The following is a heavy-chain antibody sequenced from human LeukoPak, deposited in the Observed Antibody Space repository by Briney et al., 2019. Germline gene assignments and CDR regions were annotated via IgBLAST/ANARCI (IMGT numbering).Heavy chain of an antibody. CDR1: GFTSSSYW. J-gene: IGHJ4*02. CDR3: ARDRGSSGWYEFDS. D-gene: IGHD6-19*01. Sequence: PGGSLRLSCAASGFTSSSYWMSWVRQAPGKGLEWVANIKQDGSETYYVDSVKGRFTISRDNAKNSLYLQMNSLRAEDTAVYYCARDRGSSGWYEFDSWGQGTLVTVSS. CDR2: IKQDGSET. V-gene: IGHV3-7*01.